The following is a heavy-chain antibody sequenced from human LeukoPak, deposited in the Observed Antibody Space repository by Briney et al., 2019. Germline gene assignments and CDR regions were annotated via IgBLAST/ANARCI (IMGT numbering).Heavy chain of an antibody. CDR2: IKQDGSEK. CDR3: ARAGAERGFDY. CDR1: GFTFSSYA. V-gene: IGHV3-7*01. Sequence: GGSLRLSCAASGFTFSSYAMHWVRQAPGKGLEWVANIKQDGSEKYYVDSVKGRFTISRDNAKNSLYLQMNSLRAEDTAVYYCARAGAERGFDYWGQGTLVTVSS. D-gene: IGHD1-26*01. J-gene: IGHJ4*02.